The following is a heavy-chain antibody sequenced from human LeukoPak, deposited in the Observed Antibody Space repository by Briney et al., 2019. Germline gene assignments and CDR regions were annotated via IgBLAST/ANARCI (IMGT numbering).Heavy chain of an antibody. CDR1: GFXFSSYD. CDR2: ISREGSIV. D-gene: IGHD2-8*02. J-gene: IGHJ4*02. CDR3: ARHFTTGSVDH. V-gene: IGHV3-30*04. Sequence: GGSLRLSCGASGFXFSSYDMHWVRQPPGKGLEWLAVISREGSIVYLADSVGGRFTVSRDNSHNTLCLQINSLRLEDTAVYYCARHFTTGSVDHWGQGDLVTVSS.